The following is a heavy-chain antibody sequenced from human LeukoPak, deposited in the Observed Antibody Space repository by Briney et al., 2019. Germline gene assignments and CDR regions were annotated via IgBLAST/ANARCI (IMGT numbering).Heavy chain of an antibody. V-gene: IGHV4-34*01. CDR2: ISKSGST. Sequence: PSETLSLTCAIYGGSFNGYYWSWIRQPPGKGLEWIGDISKSGSTNYNPSLKSRVTISVDTSKNQFSLKPNSVTAADTAVYYCARNSAYSTSSGINYWGQGTLVTVSS. J-gene: IGHJ4*02. D-gene: IGHD6-6*01. CDR3: ARNSAYSTSSGINY. CDR1: GGSFNGYY.